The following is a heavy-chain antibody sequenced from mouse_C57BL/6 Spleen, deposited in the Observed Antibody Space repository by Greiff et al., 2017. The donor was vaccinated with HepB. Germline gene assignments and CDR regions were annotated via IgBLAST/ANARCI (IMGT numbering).Heavy chain of an antibody. CDR2: IWRGGST. D-gene: IGHD2-2*01. CDR3: AATMVTTNAMDY. Sequence: VKLMESGPGLVQPSQSLSITCTVSGFSLTSYGVHWVRQSPGKGLEWLGVIWRGGSTDYNAAFMSRLSITKDNSKSQVFFKMNSLQADDTAIYYCAATMVTTNAMDYWGQGTSVTVSS. J-gene: IGHJ4*01. V-gene: IGHV2-5*01. CDR1: GFSLTSYG.